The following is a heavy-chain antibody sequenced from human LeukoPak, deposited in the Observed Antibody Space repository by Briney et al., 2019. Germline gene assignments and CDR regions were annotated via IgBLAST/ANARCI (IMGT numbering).Heavy chain of an antibody. V-gene: IGHV4-4*07. J-gene: IGHJ4*02. D-gene: IGHD2-2*01. CDR2: ISGSGTI. Sequence: SETLSLTCTVSGGSINSYWSWIRQPAGKGLEWIGRISGSGTITYNPALQSRLSISIDTSKNQFSLKLNSVTAADTAVYYCAKYGFSYCSGTSCIPHWGQGTRVTVSS. CDR3: AKYGFSYCSGTSCIPH. CDR1: GGSINSY.